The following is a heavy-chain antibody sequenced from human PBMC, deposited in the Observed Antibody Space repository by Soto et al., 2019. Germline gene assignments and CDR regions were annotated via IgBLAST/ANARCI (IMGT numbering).Heavy chain of an antibody. J-gene: IGHJ4*02. V-gene: IGHV2-5*01. Sequence: SGPTLVNPTQTLTLTCTFSGFSLTTNGVGVGWIRQPPGKALEWLGIIYWNGDGRYSPSLKSRLTITKDTSKSQVVLTLTTVDLGAIATYYRAHFSTTTSCVEYLDRWAEGTLGTGSS. D-gene: IGHD2-2*01. CDR2: IYWNGDG. CDR1: GFSLTTNGVG. CDR3: AHFSTTTSCVEYLDR.